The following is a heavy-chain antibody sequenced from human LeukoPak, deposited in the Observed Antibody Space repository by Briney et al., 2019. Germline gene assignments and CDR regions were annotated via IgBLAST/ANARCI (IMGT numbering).Heavy chain of an antibody. J-gene: IGHJ5*02. V-gene: IGHV1-24*01. Sequence: ASVKVSCKVSGYTLTELSMHWVRQAPGKGLEWMGGFDPEDGETIYAQKFQGRVTITTDESTSTAYMELSSLRSEDTAVYYCARAGGSGWYWFDPWGQEPWSPSPQ. D-gene: IGHD6-19*01. CDR3: ARAGGSGWYWFDP. CDR2: FDPEDGET. CDR1: GYTLTELS.